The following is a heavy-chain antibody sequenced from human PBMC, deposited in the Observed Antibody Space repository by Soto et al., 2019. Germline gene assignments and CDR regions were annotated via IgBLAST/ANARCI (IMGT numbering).Heavy chain of an antibody. Sequence: QVQLVESGGGVVQPGRSLRLSCAASGFTFSSYGMHWVRQAPGKGLEWVGVISYDGSNKYYADSVKGRFTISRDNSKNTLYLQMNSLRSEDTAGYYCARSAYSVSCLAYFDYWGQGTLVTVSS. CDR2: ISYDGSNK. D-gene: IGHD1-26*01. V-gene: IGHV3-30*03. CDR1: GFTFSSYG. J-gene: IGHJ4*02. CDR3: ARSAYSVSCLAYFDY.